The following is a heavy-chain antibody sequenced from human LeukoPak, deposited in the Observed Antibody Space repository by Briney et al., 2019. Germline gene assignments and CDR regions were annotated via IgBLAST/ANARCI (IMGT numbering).Heavy chain of an antibody. V-gene: IGHV4-30-4*07. CDR2: IHDSGST. J-gene: IGHJ5*02. D-gene: IGHD6-13*01. Sequence: SETLSLTCAVSGDSISNGGYSWTWIRQTPGKGLEWIAYIHDSGSTYYNPSLKSRLSISIDTSKNQFSLKLNSVTAADTAVYYCARVVAAAGNNWFDPWGQGTLVTVSS. CDR3: ARVVAAAGNNWFDP. CDR1: GDSISNGGYS.